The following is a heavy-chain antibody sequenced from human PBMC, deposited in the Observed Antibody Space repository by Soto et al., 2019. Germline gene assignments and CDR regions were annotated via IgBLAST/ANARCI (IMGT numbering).Heavy chain of an antibody. Sequence: QVQLVESGGGVVQPGRSLRLSCAVSGFPVSTYGMHWVRQAPGKGLEWVAVISRDGKTKYYADSVKGRFTISRDNSGNTLFLEMNSLRGDDMAFYYCTGEVASGYWGQGTLVTVSS. CDR2: ISRDGKTK. D-gene: IGHD2-8*02. J-gene: IGHJ4*02. CDR3: TGEVASGY. V-gene: IGHV3-30*03. CDR1: GFPVSTYG.